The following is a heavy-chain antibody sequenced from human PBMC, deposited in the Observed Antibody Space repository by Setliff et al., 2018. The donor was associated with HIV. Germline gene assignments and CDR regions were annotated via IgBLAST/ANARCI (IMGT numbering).Heavy chain of an antibody. J-gene: IGHJ6*02. CDR2: INPNSGGT. V-gene: IGHV1-2*02. CDR3: ARDHCSSSGCYDYSYYGMDV. D-gene: IGHD2-2*01. CDR1: GFTFTGYY. Sequence: ASVKVSCKTSGFTFTGYYMHWVRQAPGQGLEWMGWINPNSGGTNYAQKFQGRVTMTGDSSISTAYMELSRLRSDDTAVYYCARDHCSSSGCYDYSYYGMDVWGQGTTVTVSS.